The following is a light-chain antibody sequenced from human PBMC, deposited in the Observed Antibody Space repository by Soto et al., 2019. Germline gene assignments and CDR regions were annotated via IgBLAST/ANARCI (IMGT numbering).Light chain of an antibody. Sequence: QSALTQPASVSGSPGQSITISCTGTSNDVGGYDLVSWYQQHPGKAPKLIIYEVNKRPSGISDRFSGSKSANTASLTISALQPEDEADYSCCSFVGGAIFVFGGGTKLTVL. J-gene: IGLJ2*01. CDR3: CSFVGGAIFV. V-gene: IGLV2-23*02. CDR2: EVN. CDR1: SNDVGGYDL.